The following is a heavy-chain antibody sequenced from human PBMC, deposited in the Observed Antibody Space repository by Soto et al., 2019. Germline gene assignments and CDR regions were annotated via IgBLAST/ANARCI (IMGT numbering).Heavy chain of an antibody. D-gene: IGHD5-18*01. V-gene: IGHV4-39*01. CDR1: GGSISSSSYY. J-gene: IGHJ6*02. CDR2: IYYSGST. Sequence: SETLSLTCTVSGGSISSSSYYWGWIRQPPGKGLEWIGSIYYSGSTYYNPSLKSRVTISVDTSKNQFSLKLSSVTAADTAVYYCARHPDTAMVKYYYYYGMDVWGQGTTVT. CDR3: ARHPDTAMVKYYYYYGMDV.